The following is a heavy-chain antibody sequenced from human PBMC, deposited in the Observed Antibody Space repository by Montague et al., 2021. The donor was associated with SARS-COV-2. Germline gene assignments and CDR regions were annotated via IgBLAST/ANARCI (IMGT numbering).Heavy chain of an antibody. D-gene: IGHD2-15*01. CDR3: ASPGGYCSGGSCYYVY. J-gene: IGHJ4*02. Sequence: SETLSLTCTVSGGSISSHYWSWIRQPPGKGLEWIGYIYYSGSSNYNPSLKSRVTISIDTSKNQFSLNLNSVTAADGAVYYCASPGGYCSGGSCYYVYWGQGTLVTVSS. CDR2: IYYSGSS. V-gene: IGHV4-59*11. CDR1: GGSISSHY.